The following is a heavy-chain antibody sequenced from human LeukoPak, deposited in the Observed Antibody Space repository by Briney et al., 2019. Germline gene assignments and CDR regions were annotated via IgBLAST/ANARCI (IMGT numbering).Heavy chain of an antibody. CDR2: ISSNGGSA. CDR3: VGFRATAGLY. Sequence: GGSLRLSCAASGFTFSSYAMHWVRQAPGKGLEYVSAISSNGGSAYYANSVKGRFTISRDNSKNTLYLQMGSRRAEDMAVYYCVGFRATAGLYWGQGTLVTVSS. D-gene: IGHD6-13*01. CDR1: GFTFSSYA. V-gene: IGHV3-64*01. J-gene: IGHJ4*02.